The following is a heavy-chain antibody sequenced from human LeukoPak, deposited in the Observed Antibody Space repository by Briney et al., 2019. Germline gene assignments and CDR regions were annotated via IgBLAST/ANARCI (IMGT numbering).Heavy chain of an antibody. CDR2: INHSGST. J-gene: IGHJ6*03. D-gene: IGHD6-13*01. Sequence: PSETLSLTCAVYGGSFSGYYWSWIRQPPGKGLEWIGEINHSGSTNYNPSLKSRVTMSVDTSKNQFSLKLSSVTAADTAVYYCARDRKSIAAAGTPPLNYYYYMDVWGKGTTVTISS. V-gene: IGHV4-34*01. CDR1: GGSFSGYY. CDR3: ARDRKSIAAAGTPPLNYYYYMDV.